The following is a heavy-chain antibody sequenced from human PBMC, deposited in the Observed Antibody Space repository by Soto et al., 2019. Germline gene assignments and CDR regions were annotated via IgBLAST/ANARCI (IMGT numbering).Heavy chain of an antibody. CDR1: GYTFTSYG. J-gene: IGHJ4*02. CDR3: ARDSAGYSSGCYAFDY. V-gene: IGHV1-18*04. D-gene: IGHD6-19*01. CDR2: ISAYNGNT. Sequence: GASVEVSCKASGYTFTSYGISWVRQAPGQGLEWMGWISAYNGNTNYAQKLQGRVTMTTDTSTSTAYMELRSLRSDDTAVYYCARDSAGYSSGCYAFDYWGQGTLVTVSS.